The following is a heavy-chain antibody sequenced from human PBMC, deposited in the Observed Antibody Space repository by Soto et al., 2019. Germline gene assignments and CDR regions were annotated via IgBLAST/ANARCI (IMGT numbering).Heavy chain of an antibody. Sequence: PSETLSHTCTVSGGSISSSSYYWGWIRQPPGKGLEWIGSIYYSGSTYYNPSLKSRVTISVDTSKNQFSLKRSPVTAADTAVYYCARIYYCGLISHYYMDVWGKGTTVTVAS. D-gene: IGHD3-10*01. V-gene: IGHV4-39*01. J-gene: IGHJ6*03. CDR2: IYYSGST. CDR1: GGSISSSSYY. CDR3: ARIYYCGLISHYYMDV.